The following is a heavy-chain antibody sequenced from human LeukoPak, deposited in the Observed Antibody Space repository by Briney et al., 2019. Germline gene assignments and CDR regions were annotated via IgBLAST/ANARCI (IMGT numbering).Heavy chain of an antibody. CDR2: INHSGST. V-gene: IGHV4-59*12. Sequence: PSETLSLTCTISGGYITNNYWSWIRQPPGKGLEWIGEINHSGSTNYSPSLKSRVTISVDTSKNQFSLKLTSLTAADTAVYYCARYGGKNYYETSGSQPYSYYYYMDVWGTGTTVTISS. J-gene: IGHJ6*03. CDR3: ARYGGKNYYETSGSQPYSYYYYMDV. CDR1: GGYITNNY. D-gene: IGHD3-22*01.